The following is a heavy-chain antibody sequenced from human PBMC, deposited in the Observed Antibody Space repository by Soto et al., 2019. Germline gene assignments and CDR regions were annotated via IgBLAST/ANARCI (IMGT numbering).Heavy chain of an antibody. J-gene: IGHJ6*02. Sequence: GGSLRLSCAASGFTFSNAWMNWVRQAPGKGLEWVGRIKSKTDGGTTDYAAPVKGRFTISRDDSKKTLYLQMNSLKTEDTAVYYCTTSSGAAAGGLPYYYYYGMDVWGQGTTVTVSS. CDR1: GFTFSNAW. D-gene: IGHD6-13*01. CDR3: TTSSGAAAGGLPYYYYYGMDV. V-gene: IGHV3-15*07. CDR2: IKSKTDGGTT.